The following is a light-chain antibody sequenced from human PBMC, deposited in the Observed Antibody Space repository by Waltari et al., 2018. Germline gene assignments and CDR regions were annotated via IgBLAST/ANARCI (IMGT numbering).Light chain of an antibody. Sequence: ATAGHQQQPEKGPRYLMKVYSDGSHSKGDEIPDRFSGSSSGAERYLTISSVQSGDEADYYCQTGGHGTWVFGGGTKLTVL. J-gene: IGLJ3*02. CDR3: QTGGHGTWV. CDR1: A. V-gene: IGLV4-69*01. CDR2: VYSDGSH.